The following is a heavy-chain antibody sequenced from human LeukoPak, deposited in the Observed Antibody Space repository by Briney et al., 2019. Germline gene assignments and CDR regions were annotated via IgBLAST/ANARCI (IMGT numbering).Heavy chain of an antibody. CDR3: ARYIVVVPAGGMDV. D-gene: IGHD2-2*01. V-gene: IGHV4-34*01. CDR1: GGSFSGYY. Sequence: SETLSLTCAVYGGSFSGYYWSWIRQPPGKGLEWIGEINHSGSTNYNPPLKSRVTISVDTSKNQFSLKLSSVTAADTAVYYCARYIVVVPAGGMDVWGQGTTVTVSS. CDR2: INHSGST. J-gene: IGHJ6*02.